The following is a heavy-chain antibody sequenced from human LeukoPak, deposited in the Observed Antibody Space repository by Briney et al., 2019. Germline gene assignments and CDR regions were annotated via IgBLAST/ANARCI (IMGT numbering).Heavy chain of an antibody. V-gene: IGHV3-74*01. CDR2: INADGSTA. J-gene: IGHJ3*01. CDR1: GFTFGNSW. CDR3: VVVVEPPDSDGFDV. Sequence: GGSLLLSCAASGFTFGNSWVHWVRPAPGKGLVGVSLINADGSTATYADSVKGRFTISRDNARNTLSLQMNSLTIEDTAVYYCVVVVEPPDSDGFDVWGQGTMITVSS. D-gene: IGHD1-14*01.